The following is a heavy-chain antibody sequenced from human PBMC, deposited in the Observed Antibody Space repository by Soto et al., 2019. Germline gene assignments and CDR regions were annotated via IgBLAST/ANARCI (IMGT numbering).Heavy chain of an antibody. CDR1: GFTFSTYW. D-gene: IGHD3-16*01. CDR3: SADYDMAN. CDR2: IKEDGSEK. J-gene: IGHJ4*02. V-gene: IGHV3-7*01. Sequence: PGGSLRLSCAAAGFTFSTYWMNWVRQAPGKGLEWVAKIKEDGSEKYYVDSVKGRFTISRDNAKNSLYLQMNSLRADDKDVYYCSADYDMANWGQGTLVTVSS.